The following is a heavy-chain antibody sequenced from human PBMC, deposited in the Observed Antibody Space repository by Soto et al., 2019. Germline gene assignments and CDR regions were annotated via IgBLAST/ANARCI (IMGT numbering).Heavy chain of an antibody. CDR1: GGIFGSHG. CDR3: VRDRRIYYSDPHDEFVASDYEV. Sequence: QVQLIQSEAEVKKPGSSVRVYCTASGGIFGSHGFSWVRQAPGQRLAWVGGFIPIFRTLTYTEKFQARVRVAAAESTNTVYLDLISLTSEDTAVYYCVRDRRIYYSDPHDEFVASDYEVWGQGTMVSVSS. J-gene: IGHJ3*01. V-gene: IGHV1-69*01. CDR2: FIPIFRTL. D-gene: IGHD3-22*01.